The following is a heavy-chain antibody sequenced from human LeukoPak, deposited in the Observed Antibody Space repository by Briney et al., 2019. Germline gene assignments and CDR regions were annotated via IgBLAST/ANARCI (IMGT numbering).Heavy chain of an antibody. D-gene: IGHD5-18*01. CDR2: ISWNSFTI. Sequence: GGSLRLSCTASGFTFGDYAMSWFRQAPGKGLEWVSGISWNSFTICYADSVKGRFTISRDNAKNSLYLQMNSLRVEDTALYYGAEDIGRVDTASTYMDVWGKGTTVTISS. J-gene: IGHJ6*03. V-gene: IGHV3-9*01. CDR1: GFTFGDYA. CDR3: AEDIGRVDTASTYMDV.